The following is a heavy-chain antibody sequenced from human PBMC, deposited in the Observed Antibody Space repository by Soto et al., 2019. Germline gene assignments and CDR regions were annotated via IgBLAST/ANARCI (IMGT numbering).Heavy chain of an antibody. CDR3: AASRGGYDILTN. J-gene: IGHJ4*02. V-gene: IGHV3-33*01. D-gene: IGHD3-9*01. CDR2: IWYDGSNK. Sequence: GGSLRLSCAASGFTFSSYGMHWVRQAPGKGLEWVAVIWYDGSNKYYADSVKGRFTISRDNSKNTLYLQMNSLRAEDTAVYYCAASRGGYDILTNWGQGTLVTVSS. CDR1: GFTFSSYG.